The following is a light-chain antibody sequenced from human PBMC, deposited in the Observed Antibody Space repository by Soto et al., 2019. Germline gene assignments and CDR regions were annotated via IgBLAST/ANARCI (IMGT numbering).Light chain of an antibody. CDR2: EVT. Sequence: QSALTQPASVSGSPGQSIAISGTGTSSDVGGYNYVSWYQQHPGRAPKLIIYEVTNRPSGVSHRFSGSKNANTASLTISGLQAEDEADYYCGSYTSDSTWVFGGGTKLTVL. CDR3: GSYTSDSTWV. CDR1: SSDVGGYNY. J-gene: IGLJ3*02. V-gene: IGLV2-14*01.